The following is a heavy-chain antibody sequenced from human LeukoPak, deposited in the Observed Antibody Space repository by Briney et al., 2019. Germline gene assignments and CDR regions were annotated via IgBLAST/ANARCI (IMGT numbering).Heavy chain of an antibody. CDR3: ARDHGSGWFRGSNFDY. J-gene: IGHJ4*02. D-gene: IGHD6-19*01. CDR1: GFTFSSYG. Sequence: GGSLRLSCAASGFTFSSYGMHWVRQAPGKGLEWVAVIWYDGSNKYYAGSVKGRFTISRDNSKNTLYLQMNSLRAEDTAVYYCARDHGSGWFRGSNFDYWGQGTLVTVSS. V-gene: IGHV3-33*01. CDR2: IWYDGSNK.